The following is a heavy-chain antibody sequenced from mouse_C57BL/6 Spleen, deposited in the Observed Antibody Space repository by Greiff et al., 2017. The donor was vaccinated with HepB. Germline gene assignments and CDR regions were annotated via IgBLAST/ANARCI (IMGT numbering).Heavy chain of an antibody. CDR3: ASDYGNYYFDY. CDR2: FDPSDSYT. D-gene: IGHD2-1*01. J-gene: IGHJ2*01. Sequence: QVQLQQPGAELVMPGASVKLSCKASGYTFTSYWMHWVKQRPGQGLEWIGEFDPSDSYTNYNQKFKGKSTLTVDKSSRTAYMQLSILTSEASAVYYCASDYGNYYFDYWGQGTTLTVSS. V-gene: IGHV1-69*01. CDR1: GYTFTSYW.